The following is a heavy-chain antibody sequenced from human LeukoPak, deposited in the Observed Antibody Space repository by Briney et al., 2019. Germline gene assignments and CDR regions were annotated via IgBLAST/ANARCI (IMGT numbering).Heavy chain of an antibody. V-gene: IGHV4-61*02. J-gene: IGHJ4*02. Sequence: PSQTLSLTCTVSGGSISSGSYYWSWIRQPAGKGLEWIGRIYTSGSTNYNPSLKSRVTISVDTSKNQFSLKLGSVTAADTAVYYCAARRRGTEVDYWGQGTLVTVSS. CDR2: IYTSGST. D-gene: IGHD1-1*01. CDR1: GGSISSGSYY. CDR3: AARRRGTEVDY.